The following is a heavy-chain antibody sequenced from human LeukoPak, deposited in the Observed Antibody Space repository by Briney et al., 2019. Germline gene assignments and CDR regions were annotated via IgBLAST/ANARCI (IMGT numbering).Heavy chain of an antibody. CDR3: ARASYYYDSSGYYYVPFDY. J-gene: IGHJ4*02. V-gene: IGHV4-4*07. CDR1: GGSISSYY. Sequence: SETLSLTCTASGGSISSYYWSWIRQPAGKGLEWIGRIYTSGSTNYNPSLKSRVTMSVDTSKNQFSLKLSSVTAADTAVYYCARASYYYDSSGYYYVPFDYWGQGTLVTVSS. CDR2: IYTSGST. D-gene: IGHD3-22*01.